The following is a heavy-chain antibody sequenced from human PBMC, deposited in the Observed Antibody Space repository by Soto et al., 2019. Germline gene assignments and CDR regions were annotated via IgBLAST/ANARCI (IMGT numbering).Heavy chain of an antibody. CDR3: ARHYDGIELWLPPLDY. V-gene: IGHV4-39*01. D-gene: IGHD5-18*01. Sequence: QRQLQESGPGLVKRSETLSLTCTVSGGSISSSSYYWGWIRQPPGKGLEWIGSIYYSGSTYYNPSLKSRVTLSVDTSKNQFSLKLSSVTAADTAVYYCARHYDGIELWLPPLDYWGQGTLVTVSS. CDR1: GGSISSSSYY. J-gene: IGHJ4*02. CDR2: IYYSGST.